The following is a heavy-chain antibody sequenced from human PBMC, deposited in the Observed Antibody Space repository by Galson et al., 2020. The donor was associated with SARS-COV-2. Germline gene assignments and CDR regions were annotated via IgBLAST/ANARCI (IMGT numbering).Heavy chain of an antibody. CDR1: GGSISSGGYY. CDR3: ARGNYYGSGSYSPWYFDY. D-gene: IGHD3-10*01. CDR2: IYYSGST. Sequence: SETLSLTCTVSGGSISSGGYYWSWIRQPPGKGLEWIGYIYYSGSTYYNPSLKRRVTISVDTSKNQFSLKLSSVTAADTAVYYCARGNYYGSGSYSPWYFDYWGQGTLVTVAS. J-gene: IGHJ4*02. V-gene: IGHV4-31*03.